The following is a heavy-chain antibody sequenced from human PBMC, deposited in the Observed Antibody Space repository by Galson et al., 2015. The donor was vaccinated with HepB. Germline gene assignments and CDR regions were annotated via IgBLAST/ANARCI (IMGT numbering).Heavy chain of an antibody. CDR3: ARVAADCSSISCPFDY. CDR2: IIPIFGTP. V-gene: IGHV1-69*13. D-gene: IGHD2-2*01. CDR1: GGTFSSYA. Sequence: SVKVSCKASGGTFSSYAINWVRQAPGQGLEWVGGIIPIFGTPNYAQKFQGRVTITADESTTTAYMDLISLRSENTAVYYCARVAADCSSISCPFDYWGQGTLVTVSS. J-gene: IGHJ4*02.